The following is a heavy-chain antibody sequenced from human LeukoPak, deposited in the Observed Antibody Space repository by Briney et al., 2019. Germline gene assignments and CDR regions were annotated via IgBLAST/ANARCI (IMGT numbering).Heavy chain of an antibody. CDR1: GFTFSSYA. V-gene: IGHV3-23*01. Sequence: GGSLRLSCAASGFTFSSYAMSWVLQAPEKGLEWVSAISGSGGSTYYADSVKGRFTISRDNSKNALYLQMNSLRAEDTAVYYCAKSPPHDIWSGYPYYYYYYMDVWGKGITVTVSS. J-gene: IGHJ6*03. CDR2: ISGSGGST. CDR3: AKSPPHDIWSGYPYYYYYYMDV. D-gene: IGHD3-3*01.